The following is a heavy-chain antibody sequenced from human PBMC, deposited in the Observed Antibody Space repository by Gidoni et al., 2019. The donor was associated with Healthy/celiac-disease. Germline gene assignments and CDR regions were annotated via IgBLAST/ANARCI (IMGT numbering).Heavy chain of an antibody. CDR1: GGSISSYY. CDR2: IYYSGST. J-gene: IGHJ6*02. Sequence: QVQLQESGPGLVKPSETLSLTCTGSGGSISSYYWSWIRQPPGKGLEWIGYIYYSGSTNYNPSLKSRVTISVDTSKNQFSLKLSSVTAADTAVYYCARRRQEGPIDQIYYYGMDVWGQGTTVTVSS. D-gene: IGHD2-2*01. V-gene: IGHV4-59*01. CDR3: ARRRQEGPIDQIYYYGMDV.